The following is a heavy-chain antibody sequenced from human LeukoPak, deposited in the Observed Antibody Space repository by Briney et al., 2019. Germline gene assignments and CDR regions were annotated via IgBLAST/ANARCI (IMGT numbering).Heavy chain of an antibody. V-gene: IGHV1-3*01. CDR2: INAGNGNT. J-gene: IGHJ4*02. CDR1: GYTFTSYA. Sequence: AASEEVSCKASGYTFTSYAMHWVRQAPGQRLEWMGWINAGNGNTKYSQKFQGRVTITRDTSASTAYMELSSLRSEDTAVYYCARDNYYDSSDTPFFDYWGQGTLVTVSS. CDR3: ARDNYYDSSDTPFFDY. D-gene: IGHD3-22*01.